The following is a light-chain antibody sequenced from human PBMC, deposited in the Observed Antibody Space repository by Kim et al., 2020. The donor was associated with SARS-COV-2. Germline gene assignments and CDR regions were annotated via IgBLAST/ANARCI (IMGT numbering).Light chain of an antibody. CDR2: AAS. Sequence: APVGDRVTITCRASQAISSWLAWYQQKPGNAPNLLIYAASSLQSGVPSRFSGSGSETNFTLTITSLQPEDFATYYCQQASSFPLTFGGGTKVDIK. J-gene: IGKJ4*01. CDR3: QQASSFPLT. CDR1: QAISSW. V-gene: IGKV1-12*01.